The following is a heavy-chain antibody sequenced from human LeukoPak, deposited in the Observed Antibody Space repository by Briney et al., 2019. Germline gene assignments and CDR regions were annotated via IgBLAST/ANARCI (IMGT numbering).Heavy chain of an antibody. CDR2: INHSGST. D-gene: IGHD4-23*01. CDR3: ARGLRWVDY. CDR1: GGSFSGHY. Sequence: SETLSLTCAVYGGSFSGHYWSWIRQPPGKGLEWIGEINHSGSTNYNPSLKSRVTISVDTSKNQFSLKLSSVTAADTAVYYCARGLRWVDYWGQGTLVTVSS. J-gene: IGHJ4*02. V-gene: IGHV4-34*01.